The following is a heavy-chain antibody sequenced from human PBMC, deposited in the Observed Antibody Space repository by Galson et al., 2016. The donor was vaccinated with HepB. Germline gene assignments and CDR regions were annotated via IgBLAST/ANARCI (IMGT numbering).Heavy chain of an antibody. CDR3: ARMATSGTHFDY. Sequence: SLRLSCAASGFTFSSYSFNWVRQAPGKGLEWVSSISTTGTYIYYADSVRGRFTISRDNAPNSLSLQIKSLRAEDTAVYYCARMATSGTHFDYWGQGTLVTVSS. J-gene: IGHJ4*02. V-gene: IGHV3-21*01. D-gene: IGHD1-1*01. CDR1: GFTFSSYS. CDR2: ISTTGTYI.